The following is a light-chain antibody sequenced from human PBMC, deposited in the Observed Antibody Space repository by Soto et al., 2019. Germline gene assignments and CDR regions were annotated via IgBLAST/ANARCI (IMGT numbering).Light chain of an antibody. CDR1: SANILGNY. Sequence: QSVLTQPPSVSVAPGQKVTISCSGSSANILGNYVSWYQHLPGTAPKLVIYDNDRRTSEIPDRFSGSKSGTSATLDITGLQTVDEADYCCGAWDGGRSVVLFGGGTKVIVL. CDR2: DND. J-gene: IGLJ2*01. V-gene: IGLV1-51*01. CDR3: GAWDGGRSVVL.